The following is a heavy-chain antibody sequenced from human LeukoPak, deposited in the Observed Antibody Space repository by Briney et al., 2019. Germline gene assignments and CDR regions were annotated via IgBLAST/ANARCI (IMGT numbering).Heavy chain of an antibody. J-gene: IGHJ6*03. D-gene: IGHD4-17*01. CDR3: ARAATPHDYGDFRYYYYYMDV. CDR2: ISAYNGNT. V-gene: IGHV1-18*01. Sequence: ASVKVSCKASGYTFTSYGISWVRPAPGQGLEWMGWISAYNGNTNYAQKLQGRVTITTDTSTSTAYMELRSLRSDDTAVNYCARAATPHDYGDFRYYYYYMDVWGKGTTVTIS. CDR1: GYTFTSYG.